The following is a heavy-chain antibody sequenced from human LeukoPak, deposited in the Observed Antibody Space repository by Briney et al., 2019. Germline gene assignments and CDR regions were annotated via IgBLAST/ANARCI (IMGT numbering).Heavy chain of an antibody. V-gene: IGHV5-10-1*01. J-gene: IGHJ3*02. D-gene: IGHD6-13*01. CDR1: GYSFTSYW. CDR2: IDPSDSYT. Sequence: GESLKISCQGSGYSFTSYWIGRVRQMPGKGLEWMGRIDPSDSYTNYSPSFQGHVTISADKSISTAYLQWSSLKASDTAMYYCARLQQQLNAFDIWGQGTMVTVSS. CDR3: ARLQQQLNAFDI.